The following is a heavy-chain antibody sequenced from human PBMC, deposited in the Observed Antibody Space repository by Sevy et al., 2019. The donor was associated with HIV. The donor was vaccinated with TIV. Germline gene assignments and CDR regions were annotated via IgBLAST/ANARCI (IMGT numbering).Heavy chain of an antibody. CDR2: IHYTGGT. J-gene: IGHJ4*02. CDR3: ASKRGYNHGPFDY. V-gene: IGHV4-30-4*08. Sequence: LSLTCTVSGGSISSSETYWSWIRQSPGGGLEWIGYIHYTGGTYYNPFLKDRVAMSVDTSERQFSLRLSLLTAADTAVYFCASKRGYNHGPFDYWGQGTMVTVSS. CDR1: GGSISSSETY. D-gene: IGHD5-12*01.